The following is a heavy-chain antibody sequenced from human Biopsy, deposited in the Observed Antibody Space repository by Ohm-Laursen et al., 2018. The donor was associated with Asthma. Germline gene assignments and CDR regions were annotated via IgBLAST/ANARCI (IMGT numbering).Heavy chain of an antibody. CDR2: ISSSGAST. CDR3: AKGGTYTTDRYAY. J-gene: IGHJ4*02. D-gene: IGHD1-26*01. Sequence: SLRLSCTAPGFTFGDYWMSWVRQAPGKGLEWVSSISSSGASTYYADSVKGRFTISRDNSKNTLYLQMSSLRADDTAVYYCAKGGTYTTDRYAYWGQGSLVTVSS. V-gene: IGHV3-23*01. CDR1: GFTFGDYW.